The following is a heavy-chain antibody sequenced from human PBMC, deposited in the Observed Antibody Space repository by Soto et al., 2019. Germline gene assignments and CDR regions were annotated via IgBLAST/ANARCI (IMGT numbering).Heavy chain of an antibody. Sequence: EVQLVESGGGLVQPGGSLRLSCAASGFTFSSYWMHWVRQAPGTGLVWVSRMNSDGSSTSYADSVKGRFTISRDNAKNKLYLQMNSLRAEDTAVYYCARDTCSGGSCYSEDWFDPWGQGTLVTVSS. CDR2: MNSDGSST. V-gene: IGHV3-74*01. J-gene: IGHJ5*02. CDR3: ARDTCSGGSCYSEDWFDP. CDR1: GFTFSSYW. D-gene: IGHD2-15*01.